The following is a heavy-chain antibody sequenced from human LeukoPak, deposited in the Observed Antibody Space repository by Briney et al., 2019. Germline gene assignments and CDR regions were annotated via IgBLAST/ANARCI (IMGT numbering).Heavy chain of an antibody. V-gene: IGHV1-2*02. CDR1: VYTFTGYY. CDR2: INPDNGGT. D-gene: IGHD5-12*01. CDR3: ARDPSNSGYDYLYYFDY. J-gene: IGHJ4*02. Sequence: ASVNVSCKASVYTFTGYYMHWVRQAPGQGLEWMGWINPDNGGTNYAQKFQGRVTMTRDMSISTAYMELSRLRSDDTAVYYCARDPSNSGYDYLYYFDYWGQGTLVTVSS.